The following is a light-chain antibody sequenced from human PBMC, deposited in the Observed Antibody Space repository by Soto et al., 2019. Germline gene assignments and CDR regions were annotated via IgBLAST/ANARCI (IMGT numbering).Light chain of an antibody. V-gene: IGKV3-11*01. J-gene: IGKJ5*01. CDR2: DTS. Sequence: VLTQSPATLSLSPGERATLSCRASQSVSSYLAWYQQKPGQAPRLLIYDTSNRATGVPARFSGSGSGTDSTLTISSLEPEDCAIYYCQQRQYWPPITFGQGTRLEI. CDR1: QSVSSY. CDR3: QQRQYWPPIT.